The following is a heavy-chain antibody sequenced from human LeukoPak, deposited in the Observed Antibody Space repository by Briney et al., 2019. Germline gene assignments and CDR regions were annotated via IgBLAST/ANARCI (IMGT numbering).Heavy chain of an antibody. CDR2: IYSSGST. D-gene: IGHD5-18*01. J-gene: IGHJ5*02. CDR1: GGSISSYY. V-gene: IGHV4-59*01. Sequence: SETLSLTCTVSGGSISSYYWSWIRQPPGKGLEWIGHIYSSGSTNYNPSLKSRVTISVDTSNNQFSLKLSPVTAADTAVYYCARGHSYGYGWFDPWGQGTLVTVSS. CDR3: ARGHSYGYGWFDP.